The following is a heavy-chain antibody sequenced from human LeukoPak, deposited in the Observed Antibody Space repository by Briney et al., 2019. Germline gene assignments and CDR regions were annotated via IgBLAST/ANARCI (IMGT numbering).Heavy chain of an antibody. D-gene: IGHD3-10*01. CDR3: ATSGGLRGVNFDY. J-gene: IGHJ4*02. V-gene: IGHV4-59*01. CDR2: IYYRGNT. Sequence: SETLSLTCSVSGGSISSYFWSWIRQPPGKGLEWIGYIYYRGNTNYNPSLKSRVSISIDTSKNQFSLKLTSGTAADTAVYYCATSGGLRGVNFDYWGQGTLVTVSS. CDR1: GGSISSYF.